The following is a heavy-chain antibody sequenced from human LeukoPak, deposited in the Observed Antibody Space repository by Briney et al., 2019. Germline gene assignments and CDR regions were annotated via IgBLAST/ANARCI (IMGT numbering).Heavy chain of an antibody. V-gene: IGHV3-9*01. Sequence: GGSLRLSCAASGFTFDDYAMHWVRQAPGKGLEWVSGISWNSGSIGYADSVKGRFTISRDNAKNSLYLQMNSLRAEDTALYYCAKDIYNYYDSSGYGYWGQGTLVTVSS. CDR3: AKDIYNYYDSSGYGY. D-gene: IGHD3-22*01. CDR1: GFTFDDYA. J-gene: IGHJ4*02. CDR2: ISWNSGSI.